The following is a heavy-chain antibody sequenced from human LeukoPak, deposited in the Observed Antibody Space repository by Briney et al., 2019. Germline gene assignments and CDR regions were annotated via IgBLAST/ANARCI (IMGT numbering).Heavy chain of an antibody. D-gene: IGHD6-6*01. CDR3: ASGHHQYSSYPHFDY. CDR1: GGSISSSSYY. Sequence: SETLSLTCTVSGGSISSSSYYWGWIRQPPGKGLEWIGSIYYSGSTYYNPSLKSRVTISVDTSKNQFSLKLSSVTAADTAVYYCASGHHQYSSYPHFDYWGQGTLVTVSS. J-gene: IGHJ4*02. CDR2: IYYSGST. V-gene: IGHV4-39*07.